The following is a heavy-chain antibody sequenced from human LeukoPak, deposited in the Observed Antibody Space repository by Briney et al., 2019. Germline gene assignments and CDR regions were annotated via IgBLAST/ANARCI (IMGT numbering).Heavy chain of an antibody. CDR3: AELGTTMIGGV. V-gene: IGHV3-48*03. Sequence: GGSLRLSCAASGFTFSSYEMNWVRQAPGKGLEWVSYISSSGSTIYYADSVKGRFTISRDNAKNSLYLQMNSLRAEDTAVYYCAELGTTMIGGVWGKGTTVTISS. D-gene: IGHD3-10*02. J-gene: IGHJ6*04. CDR2: ISSSGSTI. CDR1: GFTFSSYE.